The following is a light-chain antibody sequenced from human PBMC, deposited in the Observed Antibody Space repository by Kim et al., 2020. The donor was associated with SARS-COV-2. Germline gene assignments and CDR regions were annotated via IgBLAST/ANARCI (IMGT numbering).Light chain of an antibody. V-gene: IGLV2-11*01. CDR1: SSDVGGYNY. Sequence: RSVTISCTAPSSDVGGYNYVSWYQQHPGEAPKLMIYDVSKRPSGVPDRFSGSKSGNTASLTISGLQAEDEADYYCCSYAGSYTYVFGTGTKVTVL. CDR3: CSYAGSYTYV. J-gene: IGLJ1*01. CDR2: DVS.